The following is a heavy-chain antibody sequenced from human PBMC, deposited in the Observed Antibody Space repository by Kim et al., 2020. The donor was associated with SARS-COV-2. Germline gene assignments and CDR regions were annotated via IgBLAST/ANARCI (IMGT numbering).Heavy chain of an antibody. V-gene: IGHV3-23*01. J-gene: IGHJ6*01. Sequence: GGSLRLSCVASGFTFDTYAMSWVRQAPGKGLEWVSVISGGAVNKFYADSVRGRFNISRDNSNNMLYLQMNSLRDEDTATYYCAKMVMMDGYKYFYYYAM. CDR3: AKMVMMDGYKYFYYYAM. D-gene: IGHD5-18*01. CDR1: GFTFDTYA. CDR2: ISGGAVNK.